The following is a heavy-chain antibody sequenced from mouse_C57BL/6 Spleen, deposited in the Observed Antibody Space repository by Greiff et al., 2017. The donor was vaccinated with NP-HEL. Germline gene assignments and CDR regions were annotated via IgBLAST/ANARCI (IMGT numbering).Heavy chain of an antibody. CDR3: ARVSLYGYDAMDY. J-gene: IGHJ4*01. CDR1: GYTFTSYW. V-gene: IGHV1-61*01. D-gene: IGHD1-1*01. CDR2: IYPSDSET. Sequence: QVQLQQPGAELVRPGSSVKLSCKASGYTFTSYWMDWVKQRPGQGLEWIGNIYPSDSETHYNQKFKDKATLTVDKSSSTAYMHLSSLTSEDSAVEYCARVSLYGYDAMDYWGQGTSVTVSS.